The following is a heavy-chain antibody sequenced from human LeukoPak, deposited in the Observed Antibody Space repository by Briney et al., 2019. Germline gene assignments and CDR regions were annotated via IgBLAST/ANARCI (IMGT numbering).Heavy chain of an antibody. Sequence: GGSLRLSCAASGFIFSNFAMHWVRQAPGKGLEWVSGLNWNGGNTGYVDSVKGRFTISRDNAKNSLYLQMSSLRAEDTALYYCARGVPYTVWPSYDYWGQGTLVTVSS. D-gene: IGHD3-16*01. J-gene: IGHJ4*02. CDR3: ARGVPYTVWPSYDY. V-gene: IGHV3-20*04. CDR1: GFIFSNFA. CDR2: LNWNGGNT.